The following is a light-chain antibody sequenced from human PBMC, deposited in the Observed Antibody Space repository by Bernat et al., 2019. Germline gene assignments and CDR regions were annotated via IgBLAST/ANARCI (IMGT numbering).Light chain of an antibody. J-gene: IGKJ2*01. CDR2: GAS. V-gene: IGKV3-20*01. CDR3: QQYGSSTYT. Sequence: EIVLTQSPGTLSLSPGERATLSCRASQSVSSSYFAWYQQKPGQAPRLLIYGASSRATGIPDRFSGSGSGTDFTLTISRLEPEDFVVYYCQQYGSSTYTFGQGTKLEIK. CDR1: QSVSSSY.